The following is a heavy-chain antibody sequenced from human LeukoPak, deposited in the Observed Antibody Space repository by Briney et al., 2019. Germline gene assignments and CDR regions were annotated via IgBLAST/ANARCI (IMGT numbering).Heavy chain of an antibody. CDR3: ARVYRNGGDYHLDY. J-gene: IGHJ4*02. Sequence: SETLSLTCAVYGGSFSGYYWSWIRPPPGKGLEWIGEINHSGSTNYNPSLKSRVTISVDTSKNQFSLKLSSVTAADTAVYYCARVYRNGGDYHLDYWGQGTLVTVSS. D-gene: IGHD2-21*02. V-gene: IGHV4-34*01. CDR2: INHSGST. CDR1: GGSFSGYY.